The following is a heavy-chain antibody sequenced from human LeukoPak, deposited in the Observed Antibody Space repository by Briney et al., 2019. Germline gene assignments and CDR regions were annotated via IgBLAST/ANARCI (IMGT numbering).Heavy chain of an antibody. Sequence: GSSVKVSCKASGGTFSSYAISWVRQAPGQGLEWMGRIIPILGIANYAQKFQGRVTITADKSTSTAYMELSGLRSEDTAVYYCARMGCSRGSCFRGQPIWFDPWGQGTLVTVSS. CDR1: GGTFSSYA. V-gene: IGHV1-69*04. CDR2: IIPILGIA. J-gene: IGHJ5*02. D-gene: IGHD2-15*01. CDR3: ARMGCSRGSCFRGQPIWFDP.